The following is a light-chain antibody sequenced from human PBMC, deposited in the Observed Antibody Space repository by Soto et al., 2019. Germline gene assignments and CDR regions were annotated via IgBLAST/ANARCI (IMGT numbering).Light chain of an antibody. J-gene: IGLJ1*01. V-gene: IGLV2-23*01. Sequence: QSALTQPASVSGSPGQSITISCTGTSSDVGSYDLVSWYQPYPGKAPKLMIYEDIKRPSGVSNRFSGSKSGNTASLTISGLQAEDEADYHCCSYAGSSTLYVFGAGTKLTVL. CDR1: SSDVGSYDL. CDR3: CSYAGSSTLYV. CDR2: EDI.